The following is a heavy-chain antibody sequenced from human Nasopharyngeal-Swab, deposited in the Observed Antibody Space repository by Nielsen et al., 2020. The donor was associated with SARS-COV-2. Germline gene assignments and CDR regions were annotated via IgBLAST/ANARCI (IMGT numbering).Heavy chain of an antibody. J-gene: IGHJ4*02. CDR2: NSPYNDYT. D-gene: IGHD3-16*01. V-gene: IGHV1-18*01. CDR3: ARELGVGLFDY. CDR1: GYTFSRYG. Sequence: ASVKVSCKTSGYTFSRYGIAWVRQAPGQGLEWLGWNSPYNDYTHYAQKFQGSVTMTSDTSTSTAYLELRSLTSDDTAVYYCARELGVGLFDYWGQGTLVTVSS.